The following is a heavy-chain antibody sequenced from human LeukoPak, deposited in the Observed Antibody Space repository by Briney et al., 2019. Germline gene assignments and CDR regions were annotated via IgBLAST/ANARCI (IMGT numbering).Heavy chain of an antibody. CDR2: IDWDDDK. D-gene: IGHD1-26*01. CDR3: ARIRYSGSYFDY. CDR1: GFSLSTSGMC. V-gene: IGHV2-70*11. J-gene: IGHJ4*02. Sequence: SGPTLVNPTQTITLTCTFSGFSLSTSGMCVTWIRQPPGKALEWLARIDWDDDKYYSTSLKTRLTISKDTSKNQVVLIMTNMDPVDTATYYCARIRYSGSYFDYWGQGTLVTVSS.